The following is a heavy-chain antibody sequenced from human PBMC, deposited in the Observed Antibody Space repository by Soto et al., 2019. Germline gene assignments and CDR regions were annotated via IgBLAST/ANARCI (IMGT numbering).Heavy chain of an antibody. V-gene: IGHV3-23*01. CDR1: GFTFSSYA. Sequence: EVQLLESGGGLVQPGGSLRLSCAASGFTFSSYAMSWVRQAPGKGLEWVSAISGSGGSTYYADSLKGRFTITRDNSKNTLYLQMNSLRAEDTAVYYCAKEYEYSSGWERIDYWGQGTLVTVSS. J-gene: IGHJ4*02. CDR2: ISGSGGST. CDR3: AKEYEYSSGWERIDY. D-gene: IGHD6-19*01.